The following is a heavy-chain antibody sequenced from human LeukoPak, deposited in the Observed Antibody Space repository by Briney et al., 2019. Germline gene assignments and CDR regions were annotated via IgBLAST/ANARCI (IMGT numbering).Heavy chain of an antibody. Sequence: GGSLRLSCAASGFTFSSYSMNWVRQAPGKGLEWVSSIDTSSYYIYYGDSVKGRSSISRDNAKNSLYLQINSLRAEDTAVYYCARVSGRLERQSDLDFWGQGTLVTVSS. J-gene: IGHJ4*02. CDR2: IDTSSYYI. D-gene: IGHD1-1*01. CDR1: GFTFSSYS. V-gene: IGHV3-21*01. CDR3: ARVSGRLERQSDLDF.